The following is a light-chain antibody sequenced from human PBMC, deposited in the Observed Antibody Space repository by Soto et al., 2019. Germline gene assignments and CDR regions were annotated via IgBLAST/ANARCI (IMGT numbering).Light chain of an antibody. CDR2: GAS. CDR3: QQYNNWLTWT. CDR1: QSVSGN. V-gene: IGKV3-15*01. Sequence: EIVMTQSPATLSVSAGERATISCRASQSVSGNLAWYQQKPGQAPRLLIYGASTRATGIPARFSGSGSGTEFTLTISSLQSEDFAVYYCQQYNNWLTWTFGQGTKVEIK. J-gene: IGKJ1*01.